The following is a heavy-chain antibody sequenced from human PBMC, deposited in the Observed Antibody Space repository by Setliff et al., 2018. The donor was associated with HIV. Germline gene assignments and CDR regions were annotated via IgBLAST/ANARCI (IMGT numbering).Heavy chain of an antibody. J-gene: IGHJ6*02. Sequence: PSETLSLTCAVYGESFSGYFWSWIRQSPGTGLEWIGEINHSGSANNNPSLKSRVTISVDTSKNQFSLKLSSVTAADTAVYYCARGRWDRRYYDSSGYVYGMDVWGQGTTVTVSS. D-gene: IGHD3-22*01. CDR1: GESFSGYF. CDR3: ARGRWDRRYYDSSGYVYGMDV. V-gene: IGHV4-34*01. CDR2: INHSGSA.